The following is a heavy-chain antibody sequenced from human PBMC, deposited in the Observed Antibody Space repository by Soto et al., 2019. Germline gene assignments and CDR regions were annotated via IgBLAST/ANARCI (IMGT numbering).Heavy chain of an antibody. J-gene: IGHJ6*02. V-gene: IGHV3-23*01. Sequence: GGSLRLSCAPSGFPFSSYAMSWVRQAPGKGLEWVSAISGSGGSTYYADSVKGRFTISRDNSKNTLYLQMNSLRAEDTAVYDCAQVDTAMVWSLWYGMSVWGPGTTGTVSS. CDR1: GFPFSSYA. CDR2: ISGSGGST. D-gene: IGHD5-18*01. CDR3: AQVDTAMVWSLWYGMSV.